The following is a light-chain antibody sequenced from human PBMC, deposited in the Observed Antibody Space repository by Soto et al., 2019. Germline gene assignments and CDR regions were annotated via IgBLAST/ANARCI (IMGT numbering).Light chain of an antibody. V-gene: IGKV1-8*01. CDR3: QHYYSSPPT. CDR1: QDISSS. Sequence: AIRMTQSPSSFSASIGDRVTITCRASQDISSSLGWYQQIPGRAPKLLISGASNLQSGVPSRFSGSGSRTDFTLPISSLPSEDFATYYCQHYYSSPPTFGQGTKVDIK. CDR2: GAS. J-gene: IGKJ1*01.